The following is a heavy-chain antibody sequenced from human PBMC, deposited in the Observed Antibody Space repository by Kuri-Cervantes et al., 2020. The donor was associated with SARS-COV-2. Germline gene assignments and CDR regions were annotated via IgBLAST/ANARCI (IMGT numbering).Heavy chain of an antibody. CDR1: GGSISSYY. J-gene: IGHJ3*02. CDR3: ARTGAVAATQINAFDI. D-gene: IGHD2-15*01. CDR2: IYHSGST. V-gene: IGHV4-59*12. Sequence: SETLSLTCTVSGGSISSYYWSWIRQPPGKGLEWIGEIYHSGSTNYNPSLKSRVTISVDKSKNQFSLKLSSVTAADTAVYYCARTGAVAATQINAFDIWGQGTMVTVSS.